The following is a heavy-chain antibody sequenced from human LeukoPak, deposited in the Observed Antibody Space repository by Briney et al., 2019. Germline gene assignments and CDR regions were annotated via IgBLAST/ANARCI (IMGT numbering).Heavy chain of an antibody. J-gene: IGHJ4*02. CDR1: GFTFGTYG. Sequence: GGSLRLSCAASGFTFGTYGMHWVRQAPGKGLEWVAVIWYDGSKKYYADTVKGRFTISRDNSENTLYLQMNSLRAEDTAVYYCARVYDSSAHYYFDHWGQGTLVTVSS. V-gene: IGHV3-33*01. D-gene: IGHD3-22*01. CDR3: ARVYDSSAHYYFDH. CDR2: IWYDGSKK.